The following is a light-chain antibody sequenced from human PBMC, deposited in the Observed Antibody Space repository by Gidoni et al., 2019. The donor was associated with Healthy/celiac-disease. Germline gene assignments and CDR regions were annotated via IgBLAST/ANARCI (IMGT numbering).Light chain of an antibody. V-gene: IGKV3-20*01. CDR3: QQYGSSPLT. CDR2: GAS. Sequence: EIVLTQSPGTLSLSPGERATLSCRASQSVSSSYLAWYQQQPGQAPRLLIYGASSGATGIPDRFSGSGSGTYFTLTISRLEAEDFAVYYCQQYGSSPLTFGGGTKVEIK. J-gene: IGKJ4*01. CDR1: QSVSSSY.